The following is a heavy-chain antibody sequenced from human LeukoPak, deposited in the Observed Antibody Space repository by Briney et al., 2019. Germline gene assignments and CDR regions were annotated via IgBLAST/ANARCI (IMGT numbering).Heavy chain of an antibody. CDR1: GGSINNLF. J-gene: IGHJ3*02. V-gene: IGHV4-59*01. CDR2: FSYSGGT. D-gene: IGHD3-3*01. Sequence: SETLSLTCTVSGGSINNLFWTWIRQPPGKGLEWIGYFSYSGGTTYNPSLKSRVTISIDTSKNQFSLKLSSVTAADTAVYYCARSYDFWSGYDAFDIWGQGTMVAVSS. CDR3: ARSYDFWSGYDAFDI.